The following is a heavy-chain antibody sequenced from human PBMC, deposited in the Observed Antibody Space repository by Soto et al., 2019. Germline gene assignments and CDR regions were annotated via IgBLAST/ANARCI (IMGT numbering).Heavy chain of an antibody. V-gene: IGHV5-10-1*01. CDR3: ARLTYSSSDYYYYYDMDV. J-gene: IGHJ6*02. CDR1: GYSFTSYW. D-gene: IGHD6-6*01. Sequence: GESLKISCKGSGYSFTSYWISWVRQMPGKGLEWMGRIDPSDSYTNYSPSFQGHVTISADKSISTAYLQWSSLKASDTAMYYCARLTYSSSDYYYYYDMDVWGQGTTVTVSS. CDR2: IDPSDSYT.